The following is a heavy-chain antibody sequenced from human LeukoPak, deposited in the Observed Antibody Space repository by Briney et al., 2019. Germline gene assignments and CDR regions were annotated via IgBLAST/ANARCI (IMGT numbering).Heavy chain of an antibody. V-gene: IGHV4-61*02. CDR3: ARVIAVNPDWFDP. J-gene: IGHJ5*02. CDR2: IYTTSTP. Sequence: IGLIYTTSTPNYTPSRKSRVTISIKTAKNEFSRKLNSVTAADTAVYYCARVIAVNPDWFDPWGQGTLVTVSS.